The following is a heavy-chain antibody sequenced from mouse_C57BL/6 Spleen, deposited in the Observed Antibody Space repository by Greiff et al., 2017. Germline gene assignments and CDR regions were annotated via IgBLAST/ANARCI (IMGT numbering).Heavy chain of an antibody. CDR3: ARTSSGHHYFDY. CDR2: IYPGDGDT. Sequence: VQGVESGPELVKPGASVKISCKASGYAFSSSWMNWVKQRPGKGLEWIGRIYPGDGDTNYNGKFKGKATLTADKSSSTAYMQLSSLTSEDSAVYFCARTSSGHHYFDYWGQGTTLTVSS. V-gene: IGHV1-82*01. J-gene: IGHJ2*01. CDR1: GYAFSSSW. D-gene: IGHD3-2*02.